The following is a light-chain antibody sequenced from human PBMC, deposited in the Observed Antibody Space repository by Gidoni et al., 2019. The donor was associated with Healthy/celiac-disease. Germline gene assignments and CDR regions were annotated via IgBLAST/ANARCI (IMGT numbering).Light chain of an antibody. CDR1: QSLLHSNGYNY. Sequence: DTARTQSPLSLPVTPGEPASISCRSSQSLLHSNGYNYLDWYLQKQGQSPQLLVYLGSNRASGVPDRFSGSGSGTDFTLKISRVEAEDVGVYYCMQALQTPLTVGGGTKVEIK. CDR3: MQALQTPLT. V-gene: IGKV2-28*01. CDR2: LGS. J-gene: IGKJ4*01.